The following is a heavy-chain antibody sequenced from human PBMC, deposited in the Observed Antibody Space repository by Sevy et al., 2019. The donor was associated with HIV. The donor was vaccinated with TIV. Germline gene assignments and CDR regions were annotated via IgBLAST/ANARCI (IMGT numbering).Heavy chain of an antibody. D-gene: IGHD3-10*01. CDR3: ARDKNYYGSGSYSGFDY. V-gene: IGHV1-2*02. Sequence: ASVKVSCKASGYTFTGYYMHWVRQAPGQGLEWMGWINPNGGGTNYAQKFQGRVTMTRDTSISTAYMELSRLRSDDTAVYYCARDKNYYGSGSYSGFDYWGQGTLVTVSS. CDR2: INPNGGGT. CDR1: GYTFTGYY. J-gene: IGHJ4*02.